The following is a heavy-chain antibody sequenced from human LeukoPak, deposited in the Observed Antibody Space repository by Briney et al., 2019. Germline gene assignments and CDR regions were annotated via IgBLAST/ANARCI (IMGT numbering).Heavy chain of an antibody. V-gene: IGHV1-69*06. CDR3: ASKGLTGPNAFDI. J-gene: IGHJ3*02. D-gene: IGHD3-9*01. Sequence: ASVKVSCKASGGTFSSYAISWVRQAPGQGLEWMGGIIPIFGTANYAQKFQGRVTITADKSTSTAYMELSSLRSEDTAVYYCASKGLTGPNAFDIWGQGTMVTVSS. CDR1: GGTFSSYA. CDR2: IIPIFGTA.